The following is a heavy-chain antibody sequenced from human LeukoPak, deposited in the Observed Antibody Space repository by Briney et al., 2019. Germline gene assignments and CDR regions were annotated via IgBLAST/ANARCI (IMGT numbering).Heavy chain of an antibody. V-gene: IGHV4-34*01. CDR3: AIPPTGYSSGWYVY. CDR1: GTSFSGHY. CDR2: ISHSGST. D-gene: IGHD6-19*01. J-gene: IGHJ4*02. Sequence: SETLSLTCAVDGTSFSGHYWSWIRQPPGKGLEWIGEISHSGSTTYNPSLKSRVTISVDTSKKQFSLKLTSVTAADTAVYYCAIPPTGYSSGWYVYWGQGTLVTVSS.